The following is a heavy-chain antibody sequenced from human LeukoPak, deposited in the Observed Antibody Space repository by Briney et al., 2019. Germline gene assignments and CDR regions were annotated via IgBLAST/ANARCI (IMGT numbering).Heavy chain of an antibody. CDR1: GYTFTSYY. Sequence: GASVKVSCKASGYTFTSYYMHWVRQAPGQGLEWMGIINPSGGSTSYAQKFQGRVTMTRDTSTSTVYMELSSPRSEDTAVYYCARVKQQLDHYYYYGMDVWGQGTTVTVSS. J-gene: IGHJ6*02. CDR2: INPSGGST. D-gene: IGHD6-13*01. V-gene: IGHV1-46*01. CDR3: ARVKQQLDHYYYYGMDV.